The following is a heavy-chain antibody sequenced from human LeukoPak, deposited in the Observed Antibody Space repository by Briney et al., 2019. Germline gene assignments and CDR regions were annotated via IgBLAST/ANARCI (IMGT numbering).Heavy chain of an antibody. J-gene: IGHJ5*02. CDR2: FDPEYGET. Sequence: ASVKGSCKVSGYTLTELSLHWVRQAPGKGLEQKGRFDPEYGETIYAQKFQGRVTMTEDTATDTAYMELSSLRSEDTAVYYCATGAGRVVVVAATRENWFDPWGQGTLVTVSS. CDR3: ATGAGRVVVVAATRENWFDP. V-gene: IGHV1-24*01. CDR1: GYTLTELS. D-gene: IGHD2-15*01.